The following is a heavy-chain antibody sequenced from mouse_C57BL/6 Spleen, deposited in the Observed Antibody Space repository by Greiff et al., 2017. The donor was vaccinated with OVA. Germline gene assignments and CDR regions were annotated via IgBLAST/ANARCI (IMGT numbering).Heavy chain of an antibody. CDR2: IDPENGDT. V-gene: IGHV14-4*01. CDR3: TAFITTVVDLYAMDY. J-gene: IGHJ4*01. CDR1: GFNIKDDY. Sequence: VQLKQSGAELVRPGASVKLSCTASGFNIKDDYMHWVKQRPEQGLEWIGWIDPENGDTEYASKFQGKATITADTSSNTAYLQLSSLTSEDTAVYYCTAFITTVVDLYAMDYWGQGTSVTVSS. D-gene: IGHD1-1*01.